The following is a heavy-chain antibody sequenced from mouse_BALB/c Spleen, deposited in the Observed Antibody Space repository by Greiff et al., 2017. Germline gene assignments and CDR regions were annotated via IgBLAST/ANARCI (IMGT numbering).Heavy chain of an antibody. Sequence: EVQLQQSGPELVKPGASVKMSCKASGYTFTSYVMHWVKQKPGQGLEWIGYINPYNDGTKYNEKFKGKATLTSDKSSSTAYMELSSLTSEDSAVYYCARDGGNFWFAYWGQGTLVTVSA. CDR2: INPYNDGT. J-gene: IGHJ3*01. CDR3: ARDGGNFWFAY. V-gene: IGHV1-14*01. D-gene: IGHD2-1*01. CDR1: GYTFTSYV.